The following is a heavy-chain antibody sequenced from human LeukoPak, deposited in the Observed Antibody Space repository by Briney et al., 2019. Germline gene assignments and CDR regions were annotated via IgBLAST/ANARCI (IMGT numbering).Heavy chain of an antibody. CDR3: ARFPSNLYYFDY. CDR2: IYTSGST. Sequence: SETLSLTCTVSGGSISSGSYYWSWIRQPAGKGLEWIGRIYTSGSTNYNPSLKSRVTISVDTSKNQFSLKLSSVTATDTAVYYPARFPSNLYYFDYWGQGTLVTVSS. V-gene: IGHV4-61*02. J-gene: IGHJ4*02. CDR1: GGSISSGSYY.